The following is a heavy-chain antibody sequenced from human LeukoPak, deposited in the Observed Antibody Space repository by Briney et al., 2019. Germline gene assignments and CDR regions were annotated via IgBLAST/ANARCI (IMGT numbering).Heavy chain of an antibody. D-gene: IGHD6-13*01. CDR1: GGSIDSNS. CDR3: ARRSSSWKNWFDP. Sequence: SETLSLTCTVSGGSIDSNSWTWIRPPPGKGLEWIGYTYYSGTTNYNPSLKSRVTISVDMSKNQFSLKLSSVTAADTAVYYCARRSSSWKNWFDPWGQGTLVTVSS. CDR2: TYYSGTT. J-gene: IGHJ5*02. V-gene: IGHV4-59*01.